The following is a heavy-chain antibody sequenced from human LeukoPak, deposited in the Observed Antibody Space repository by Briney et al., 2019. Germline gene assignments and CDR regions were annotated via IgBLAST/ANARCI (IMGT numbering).Heavy chain of an antibody. CDR1: GYTFTRYG. D-gene: IGHD1-20*01. V-gene: IGHV1-18*01. CDR3: ASALLSGITGTTDY. CDR2: ISAYNGNT. Sequence: ASVKVSCKSSGYTFTRYGIIWVRQAPGQGLQWMGWISAYNGNTNYAQKIQGRVTMTTDTSTSTAYMELRSLRSDDTAVYFCASALLSGITGTTDYWGQGTLVTVSS. J-gene: IGHJ4*02.